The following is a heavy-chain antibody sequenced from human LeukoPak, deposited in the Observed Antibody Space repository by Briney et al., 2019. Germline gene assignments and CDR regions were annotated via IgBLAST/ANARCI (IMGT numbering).Heavy chain of an antibody. V-gene: IGHV4-61*09. D-gene: IGHD3-22*01. CDR3: AREDYYDSSGYYLDC. Sequence: SETLSLTCTVSGASISSTSYCWGWIRQPAGKGLEWIGHIHTSGSTNYNPSLRSRITISVDTSKNQFSLKLSSVTAADTAVYYCAREDYYDSSGYYLDCWGQGTLVTVSS. CDR1: GASISSTSYC. CDR2: IHTSGST. J-gene: IGHJ4*02.